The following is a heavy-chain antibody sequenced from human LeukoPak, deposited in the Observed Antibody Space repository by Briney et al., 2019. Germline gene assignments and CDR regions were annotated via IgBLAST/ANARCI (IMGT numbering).Heavy chain of an antibody. J-gene: IGHJ5*02. D-gene: IGHD2-15*01. CDR1: GFSFSDYY. V-gene: IGHV3-11*06. Sequence: PGGSLRLSCVASGFSFSDYYMSWIRQAPGKGLEWVSYISSSSSYTKYADSVKGRFTISRDNAKNSLYLQMNSLRAEDTAVYHCARDRYCSGGSCYGWFDPWGQGTLVTVSS. CDR2: ISSSSSYT. CDR3: ARDRYCSGGSCYGWFDP.